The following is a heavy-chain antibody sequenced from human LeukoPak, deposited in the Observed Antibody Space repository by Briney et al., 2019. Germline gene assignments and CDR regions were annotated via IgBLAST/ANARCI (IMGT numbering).Heavy chain of an antibody. D-gene: IGHD3-16*02. Sequence: GGSLRLSCAASGFTFSSYGMHWVRQAPGKGLEWVAFIRYDGSNKYYADSVKGRFTISRDNSKNTLYLQMNSLRAEDTAVYYRAKNYDYVWGSYRYLDYWGQGTLVTVSS. CDR2: IRYDGSNK. CDR3: AKNYDYVWGSYRYLDY. J-gene: IGHJ4*02. CDR1: GFTFSSYG. V-gene: IGHV3-30*02.